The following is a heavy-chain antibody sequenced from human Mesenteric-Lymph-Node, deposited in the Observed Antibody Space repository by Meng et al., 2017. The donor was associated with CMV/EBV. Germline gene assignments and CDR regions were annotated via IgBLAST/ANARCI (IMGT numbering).Heavy chain of an antibody. Sequence: GESLKISCAASGFTFSDYAMTWARQAPEKGLEWVSVISASGGTSYYADSVKGRFTMTRDNSRDTLYLEMNSLRAEDTAVYYCAREGAEVVTGGGYFDYWGQGTLVTVSS. CDR1: GFTFSDYA. J-gene: IGHJ4*02. CDR2: ISASGGTS. D-gene: IGHD4-23*01. CDR3: AREGAEVVTGGGYFDY. V-gene: IGHV3-23*01.